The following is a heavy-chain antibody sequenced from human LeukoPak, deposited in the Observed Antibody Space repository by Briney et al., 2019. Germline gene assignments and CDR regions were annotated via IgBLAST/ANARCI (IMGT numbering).Heavy chain of an antibody. D-gene: IGHD6-13*01. J-gene: IGHJ4*02. Sequence: PSETLSLTCTVSGGSISSSSYYWGWIRQPPGKGLEWIGSIYYSGSTYYNPSLKSRVTISVDTSKNQFSLKLSSVTAADTAVYYCARQSFRIAAAGIDWGQGTLATVSS. CDR3: ARQSFRIAAAGID. CDR1: GGSISSSSYY. CDR2: IYYSGST. V-gene: IGHV4-39*01.